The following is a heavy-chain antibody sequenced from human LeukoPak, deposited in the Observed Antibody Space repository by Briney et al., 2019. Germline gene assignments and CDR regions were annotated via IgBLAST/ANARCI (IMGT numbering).Heavy chain of an antibody. Sequence: AASVKVSCKASGYTFTTSGISWVRQAPGQGLEWMGWISAYNGNTNYAQKLQGRVTMTTDTSTGTAYMELRNLRSDDTAVYYCARALTAVSQWGQGTLVTVSS. D-gene: IGHD4-17*01. CDR1: GYTFTTSG. CDR2: ISAYNGNT. V-gene: IGHV1-18*01. J-gene: IGHJ4*02. CDR3: ARALTAVSQ.